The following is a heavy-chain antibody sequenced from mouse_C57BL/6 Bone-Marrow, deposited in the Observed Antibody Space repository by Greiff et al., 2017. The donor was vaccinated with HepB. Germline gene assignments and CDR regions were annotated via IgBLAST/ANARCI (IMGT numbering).Heavy chain of an antibody. D-gene: IGHD2-3*01. CDR3: TRDLEGDGYQGPGGPWFAY. J-gene: IGHJ3*01. CDR2: ISSGGDYI. CDR1: GFTFSSYA. V-gene: IGHV5-9-1*02. Sequence: EVMLVESGEGLVKPGGSLKLSCAASGFTFSSYAMSWVRQTPEKRLEWVAYISSGGDYIYYADTVKGRFTISRDNARNTLYLQMSSLKSEDTAMYYCTRDLEGDGYQGPGGPWFAYWGQGTLVTVSA.